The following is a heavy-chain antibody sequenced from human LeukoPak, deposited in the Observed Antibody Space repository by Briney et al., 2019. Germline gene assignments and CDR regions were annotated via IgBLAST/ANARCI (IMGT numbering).Heavy chain of an antibody. CDR1: GFTFSSYS. D-gene: IGHD3-16*02. J-gene: IGHJ4*02. CDR3: ARVDYDYVWGSYRYAFDY. V-gene: IGHV3-21*01. CDR2: ISSSSSYI. Sequence: PGGSLRLSCAASGFTFSSYSMNWVRQAPGKGLEWVSSISSSSSYIYYADSVKGRFTISRDNAKNSLYLQMNSLRAEDTAVYYCARVDYDYVWGSYRYAFDYWGQGTLVTVSS.